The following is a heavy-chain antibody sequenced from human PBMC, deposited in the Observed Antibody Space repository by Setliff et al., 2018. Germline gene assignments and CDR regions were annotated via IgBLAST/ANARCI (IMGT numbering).Heavy chain of an antibody. V-gene: IGHV3-7*03. CDR1: GFTISNYW. D-gene: IGHD3-3*01. CDR2: IRQDGTNK. Sequence: GGSLRLSCVASGFTISNYWMAWVRQAPGKGLEWVADIRQDGTNKYYVDSVKGRFTISRDNAKNSLYLQMNSLRAEDTALYYCAREVWNIYDNDNSWSGYSDHWGQGPWSPSPQ. CDR3: AREVWNIYDNDNSWSGYSDH. J-gene: IGHJ4*02.